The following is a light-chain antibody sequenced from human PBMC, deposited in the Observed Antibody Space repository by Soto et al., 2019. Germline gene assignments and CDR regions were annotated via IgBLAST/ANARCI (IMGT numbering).Light chain of an antibody. CDR2: DSS. J-gene: IGKJ1*01. V-gene: IGKV3-20*01. CDR3: QQYDISPWT. Sequence: EIVMTQSPATLSVSPGERATLSCMASQSVSSNFLAWYQHKPGQAPRLLIYDSSSRATGIPDRFSGSGSGTDFTLSIIRLEPEDFAVYYCQQYDISPWTFGQGTKVDIK. CDR1: QSVSSNF.